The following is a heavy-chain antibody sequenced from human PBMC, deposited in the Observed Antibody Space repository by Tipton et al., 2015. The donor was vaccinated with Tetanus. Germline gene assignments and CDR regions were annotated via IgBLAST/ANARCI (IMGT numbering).Heavy chain of an antibody. V-gene: IGHV4-61*01. CDR2: ILYGAST. Sequence: TLSLTCTVFGGSVSSGSYYWAWIRQPPGKGLEYIGYILYGASTHYNPSLKSRVTVSADPSQNQFSLNLNSVAASDTAVYYCARIHDFLSGNFVFWGQATLVPVSS. J-gene: IGHJ4*02. D-gene: IGHD3-3*01. CDR3: ARIHDFLSGNFVF. CDR1: GGSVSSGSYY.